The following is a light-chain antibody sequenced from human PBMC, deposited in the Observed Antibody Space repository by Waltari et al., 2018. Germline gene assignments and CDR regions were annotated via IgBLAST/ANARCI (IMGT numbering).Light chain of an antibody. CDR3: QSYDNTSGSI. Sequence: QSGLTQPPSVSGAPGQRVTISCTGSSSNIGAGYDAHWYQLFPGTAPKLLIYGNGNRPSGVPDRFSGSKSGTSASLAITGLQAEDEADYYCQSYDNTSGSIFGGGTKLTVL. CDR1: SSNIGAGYD. CDR2: GNG. V-gene: IGLV1-40*01. J-gene: IGLJ2*01.